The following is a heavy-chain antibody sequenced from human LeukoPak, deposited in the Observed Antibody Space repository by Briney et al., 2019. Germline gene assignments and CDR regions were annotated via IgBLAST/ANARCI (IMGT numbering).Heavy chain of an antibody. J-gene: IGHJ6*03. CDR3: ARAPSFGVALSYYYYMDV. Sequence: SVKVSCKASGGTFSSYAISWVRQAPGQGLEWMGGIIPIFGTANYAQKFQGRVTITADESTSTAYMELSSLRSEDTAVYYCARAPSFGVALSYYYYMDVWGKGTTVTVSS. D-gene: IGHD3-3*01. CDR1: GGTFSSYA. CDR2: IIPIFGTA. V-gene: IGHV1-69*13.